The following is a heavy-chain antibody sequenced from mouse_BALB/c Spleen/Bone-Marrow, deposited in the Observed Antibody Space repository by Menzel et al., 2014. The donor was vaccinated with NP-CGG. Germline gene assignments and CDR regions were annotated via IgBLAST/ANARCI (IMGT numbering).Heavy chain of an antibody. J-gene: IGHJ1*01. Sequence: VQVVESRPELVKPGASVKISCKASGYTFTDYYINWVKQKPGQGLEWIGWIYPGGGNTKYNEKFKGKATLTVDTSSSTAYMQLSSLTSEDTAVYFCARPPYYYGSSYYWYFDVWGAGTTVTVSS. CDR1: GYTFTDYY. CDR3: ARPPYYYGSSYYWYFDV. D-gene: IGHD1-1*01. CDR2: IYPGGGNT. V-gene: IGHV1-84*02.